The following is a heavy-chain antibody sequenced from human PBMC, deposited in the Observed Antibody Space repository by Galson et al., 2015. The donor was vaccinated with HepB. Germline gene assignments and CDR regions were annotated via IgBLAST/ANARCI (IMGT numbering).Heavy chain of an antibody. J-gene: IGHJ2*01. CDR2: ISSSSTI. CDR3: ARGAITMVRGGYFDL. CDR1: GFTFSSYS. Sequence: SLRLSCAASGFTFSSYSMNWVRQAPGKGLEWVSYISSSSTIYYADSVKGRFTISRDNAKNSLYLQMNSLRAEDTAVYYCARGAITMVRGGYFDLWGRGTLVTVSS. D-gene: IGHD3-10*01. V-gene: IGHV3-48*04.